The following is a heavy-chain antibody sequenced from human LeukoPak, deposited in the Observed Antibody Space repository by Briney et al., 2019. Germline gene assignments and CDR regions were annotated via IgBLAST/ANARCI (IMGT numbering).Heavy chain of an antibody. J-gene: IGHJ4*02. CDR1: GFPFSSYA. CDR2: ISYDGSNK. D-gene: IGHD2-15*01. Sequence: TGGSLRLSCAASGFPFSSYAMHWVRQAPGKGLEWVAVISYDGSNKYYADSVKGRFTISRDNSKNTLYLQMNSLRAEDTAVYYCARDSCSGGSCYAKDFDYWGQGTLVTVSS. CDR3: ARDSCSGGSCYAKDFDY. V-gene: IGHV3-30*04.